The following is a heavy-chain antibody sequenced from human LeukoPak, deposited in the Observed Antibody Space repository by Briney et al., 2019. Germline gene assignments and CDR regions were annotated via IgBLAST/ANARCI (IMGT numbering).Heavy chain of an antibody. Sequence: PGGSLRLSCAASGFTFSSYGMSWVRQAPGKGLEWVSGINWNGGSTGYADSVKGRFTISRDNAKNSLYLQMNSLRAEDTALYYCARTMTTVTTTFDYWGQGTLVTVSS. V-gene: IGHV3-20*04. CDR2: INWNGGST. J-gene: IGHJ4*02. CDR1: GFTFSSYG. CDR3: ARTMTTVTTTFDY. D-gene: IGHD4-17*01.